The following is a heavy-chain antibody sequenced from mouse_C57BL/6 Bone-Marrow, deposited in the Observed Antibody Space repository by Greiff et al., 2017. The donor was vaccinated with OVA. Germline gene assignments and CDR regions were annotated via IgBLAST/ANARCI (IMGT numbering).Heavy chain of an antibody. V-gene: IGHV2-5*01. J-gene: IGHJ3*01. CDR1: GFSLTSYG. CDR3: AILYGSSYVRFAY. D-gene: IGHD1-1*01. CDR2: IWRGGST. Sequence: VKLVESGPGLVQPSQSLSITCTVSGFSLTSYGVHWVRQSPGKGLEWLGVIWRGGSTDYNAAFMSRLSITKDNSKSQVFFKMNSLQADDTAIYYCAILYGSSYVRFAYWGQGTLVTVSA.